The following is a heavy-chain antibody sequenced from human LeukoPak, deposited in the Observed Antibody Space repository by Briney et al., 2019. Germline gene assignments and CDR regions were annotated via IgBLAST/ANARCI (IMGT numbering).Heavy chain of an antibody. CDR1: GYTFTGHY. CDR2: INPNNGGT. Sequence: VSVKVSCKASGYTFTGHYMHWLRQAPEQGLEWMGWINPNNGGTNYAQKFQGRVTVTRDTSISTAYMELSRLRSDDTAVYYCAREIRKGQWPVFALNYWGQGTLVTVSS. D-gene: IGHD6-19*01. CDR3: AREIRKGQWPVFALNY. J-gene: IGHJ4*02. V-gene: IGHV1-2*02.